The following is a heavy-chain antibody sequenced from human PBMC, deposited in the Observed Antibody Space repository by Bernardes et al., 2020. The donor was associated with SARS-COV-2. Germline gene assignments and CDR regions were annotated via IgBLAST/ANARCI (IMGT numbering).Heavy chain of an antibody. D-gene: IGHD2-2*02. V-gene: IGHV3-53*01. Sequence: GGSLSRSGAASGFTFSRNYVRWVRQAPGKGLEWVSVIYSGGSTYYADSVKGRFTISRDNSKNTLYLQMNSLRAEDTAVYYCARDRVVPAAIAFYYGMDVWGQGTTVTVSS. CDR1: GFTFSRNY. CDR2: IYSGGST. CDR3: ARDRVVPAAIAFYYGMDV. J-gene: IGHJ6*02.